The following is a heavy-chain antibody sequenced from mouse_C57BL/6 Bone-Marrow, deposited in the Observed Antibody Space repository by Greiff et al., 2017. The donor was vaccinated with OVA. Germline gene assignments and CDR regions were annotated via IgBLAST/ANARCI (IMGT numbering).Heavy chain of an antibody. D-gene: IGHD2-1*01. Sequence: QVQLQQSGAELVRPGTSVKLSCKASGYAFTNYLIEWVKQRPGQGLEWIGVIYPGSGGTNYNEKFKGQATLTADKSSSTAYMQLSSLTSEDAAVYFCARNGNSYAMDYWGQGTSVTVSS. CDR2: IYPGSGGT. V-gene: IGHV1-54*01. CDR1: GYAFTNYL. J-gene: IGHJ4*01. CDR3: ARNGNSYAMDY.